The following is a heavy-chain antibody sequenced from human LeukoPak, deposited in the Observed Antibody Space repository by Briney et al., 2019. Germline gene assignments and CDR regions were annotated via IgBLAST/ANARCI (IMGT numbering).Heavy chain of an antibody. CDR1: GYTFTSYY. J-gene: IGHJ6*03. D-gene: IGHD4-23*01. Sequence: ASVKVSCKASGYTFTSYYMHWVRQAPGQGREWMGIINPSGGSTSYAQKFQGRVTMTRDTSTSTVYMELSSLRSEDTAVYYCARGSYGGTGNYYYYYMDVWGKGTTVTISS. V-gene: IGHV1-46*01. CDR2: INPSGGST. CDR3: ARGSYGGTGNYYYYYMDV.